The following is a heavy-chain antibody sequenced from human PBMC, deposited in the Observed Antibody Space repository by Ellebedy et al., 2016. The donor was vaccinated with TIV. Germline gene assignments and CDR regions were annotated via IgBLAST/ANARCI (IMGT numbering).Heavy chain of an antibody. J-gene: IGHJ3*01. CDR2: ISVSGSA. CDR1: GFTINSNY. V-gene: IGHV3-66*01. D-gene: IGHD3-10*01. CDR3: AGETFNDVDLDLWGLFDV. Sequence: GGSLRLSCVVSGFTINSNYMSWVRQAPGRGLEWVSVISVSGSAYYADSVEGRFTISRDNSRNTLFLQMNGLRAEDTAVYYCAGETFNDVDLDLWGLFDVWGQGTTVTVSS.